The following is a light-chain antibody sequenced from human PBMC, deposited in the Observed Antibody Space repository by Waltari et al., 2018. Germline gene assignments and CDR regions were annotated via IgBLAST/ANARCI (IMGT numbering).Light chain of an antibody. CDR2: WAS. CDR1: QSVLYSSNNNNY. CDR3: QQYYTTPWT. V-gene: IGKV4-1*01. J-gene: IGKJ1*01. Sequence: DIVMTQSPDSLAVSLGERATINCKSNQSVLYSSNNNNYLAWYQQKPRQPPKLLIYWASTWESGVPDRFSGSGSGTDFTLAISSLQAEDVAVYYCQQYYTTPWTFGQGTKVEI.